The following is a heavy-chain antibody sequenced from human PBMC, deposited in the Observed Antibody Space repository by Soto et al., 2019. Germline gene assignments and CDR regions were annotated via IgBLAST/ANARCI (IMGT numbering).Heavy chain of an antibody. D-gene: IGHD6-13*01. CDR2: INPSGGST. CDR3: ARESGGIAAARGMDV. V-gene: IGHV1-46*01. CDR1: GYALTSYY. J-gene: IGHJ6*02. Sequence: ASVKVSCKASGYALTSYYMHWVRQAPGQGLEWMGIINPSGGSTSYAQKFQGRVTMTRDTSTSTVYMELSSLRSEDTAVYYCARESGGIAAARGMDVWGQGTTVTVSS.